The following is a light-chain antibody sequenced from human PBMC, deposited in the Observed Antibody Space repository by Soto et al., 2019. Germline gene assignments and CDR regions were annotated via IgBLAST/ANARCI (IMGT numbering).Light chain of an antibody. V-gene: IGKV3-15*01. CDR2: GAS. Sequence: EVVMTQSPATLSVSPGERATLSCRASQSVSSNLAWYQQKPGQAPRLLIYGASTRATGIPARFSGSGSGTDFTLTISRLEPEDFAVYYCQQYGSSPGWTFGQGTKVDIK. J-gene: IGKJ1*01. CDR3: QQYGSSPGWT. CDR1: QSVSSN.